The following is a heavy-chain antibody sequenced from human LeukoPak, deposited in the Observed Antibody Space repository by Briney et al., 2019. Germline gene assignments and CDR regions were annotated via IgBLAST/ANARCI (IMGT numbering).Heavy chain of an antibody. V-gene: IGHV4-61*05. Sequence: SETLSLTCTVSGVSISSSSYCWGWIRQPPGKGLEWIGYIYYSGSTNYNPSLKSRVTISVDTSENQFSLKLSSVTAADTAVYYCARGPMLYDILTGYSYYGMDVWGQGTTVTVSS. CDR1: GVSISSSSYC. D-gene: IGHD3-9*01. CDR2: IYYSGST. J-gene: IGHJ6*02. CDR3: ARGPMLYDILTGYSYYGMDV.